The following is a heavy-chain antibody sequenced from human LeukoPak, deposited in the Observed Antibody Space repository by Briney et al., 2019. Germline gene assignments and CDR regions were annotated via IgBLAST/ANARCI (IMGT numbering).Heavy chain of an antibody. CDR3: ARDGRGYSYGLNDY. J-gene: IGHJ4*02. CDR1: GGTFSSYA. V-gene: IGHV1-69*04. CDR2: IIPILGIA. Sequence: ASVKVSCKASGGTFSSYAISWVRQPPGQGLEWMGRIIPILGIANYAQKFQGRVTITADKSTSTAYMELSSLRSEDTAVYYCARDGRGYSYGLNDYWGQGTLVTVSS. D-gene: IGHD5-18*01.